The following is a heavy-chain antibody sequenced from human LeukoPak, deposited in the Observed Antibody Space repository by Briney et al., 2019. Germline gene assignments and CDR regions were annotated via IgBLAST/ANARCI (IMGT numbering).Heavy chain of an antibody. D-gene: IGHD3-10*01. V-gene: IGHV3-48*02. CDR1: GFSFSSYN. Sequence: AGGSLRLSCAASGFSFSSYNMNWVRQAPGKGLEWVSCISSSSSTIYYADSVKGRFTISRDNAKNSLFLLMNSLRDEDTAVYCCAGQYYYGSGTFDCWGQGTLVTVSS. CDR3: AGQYYYGSGTFDC. J-gene: IGHJ4*02. CDR2: ISSSSSTI.